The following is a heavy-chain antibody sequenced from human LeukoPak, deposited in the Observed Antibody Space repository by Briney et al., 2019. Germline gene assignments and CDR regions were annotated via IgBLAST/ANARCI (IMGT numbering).Heavy chain of an antibody. Sequence: PGRSLRLSCAASGFTFSSYAMHWVRQAPGKGLEWVAVISYDGSNKYYADSVKGRFTISRDNSKNTLYLQMNSLRAEDTAVYYCARGRHSGYDKIFDYWGQGTLVTVSS. J-gene: IGHJ4*02. D-gene: IGHD5-12*01. CDR3: ARGRHSGYDKIFDY. CDR2: ISYDGSNK. V-gene: IGHV3-30-3*01. CDR1: GFTFSSYA.